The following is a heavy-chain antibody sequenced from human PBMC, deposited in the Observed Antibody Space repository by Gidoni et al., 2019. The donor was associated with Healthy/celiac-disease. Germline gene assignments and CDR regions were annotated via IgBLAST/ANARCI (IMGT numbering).Heavy chain of an antibody. D-gene: IGHD2-2*01. V-gene: IGHV4-34*01. CDR1: GGSFSGYY. J-gene: IGHJ6*02. CDR3: ARGSGCSSTSCESPYYYYGMDV. CDR2: INHSGST. Sequence: QVQLQQWGAGLLKPSETLSLTCAVYGGSFSGYYWSWIRQPPGKGLEWIGEINHSGSTNYNPSLKSRVTISVDTSKNQFSLKLSSVTAADTAVYYCARGSGCSSTSCESPYYYYGMDVWGQGTTVTVSS.